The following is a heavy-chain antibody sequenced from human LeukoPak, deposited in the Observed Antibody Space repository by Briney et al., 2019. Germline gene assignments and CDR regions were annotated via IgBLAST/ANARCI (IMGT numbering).Heavy chain of an antibody. CDR3: AKSGSYWGYFDY. D-gene: IGHD1-26*01. V-gene: IGHV3-30*18. CDR2: ISYDGSNK. J-gene: IGHJ4*02. Sequence: GRSLRLSCAASGFTFSSYGMHWVRQAPGKGLEWVAVISYDGSNKYYADSVKGRFTISRDNSKNTLYLQMNSPRAEDTAVYYCAKSGSYWGYFDYWGQGTLVTVSS. CDR1: GFTFSSYG.